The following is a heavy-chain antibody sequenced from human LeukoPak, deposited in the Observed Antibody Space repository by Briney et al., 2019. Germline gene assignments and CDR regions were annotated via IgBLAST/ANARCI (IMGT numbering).Heavy chain of an antibody. Sequence: SETLSLTCTVSGGSISSRSYYWGWICQPPGKGLEWIGSIYYSGSTYYNPSLKSRVTISVDTSKNQFSVKLSSVTAADTAVYYCARDRSRWDLLPFDYWGQGTLVTVSS. D-gene: IGHD1-26*01. J-gene: IGHJ4*02. CDR2: IYYSGST. CDR3: ARDRSRWDLLPFDY. V-gene: IGHV4-39*07. CDR1: GGSISSRSYY.